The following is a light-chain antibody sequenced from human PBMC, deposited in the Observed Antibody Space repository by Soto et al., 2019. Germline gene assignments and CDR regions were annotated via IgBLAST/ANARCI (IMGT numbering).Light chain of an antibody. CDR1: VLAKKY. J-gene: IGLJ2*01. Sequence: SYELTQPSSVSVSPGQTARITCSGDVLAKKYARWFQQKPGQAPVLLIYNDSERPSGIPERFSGSGSGTTVTLTISGAQVEDEADYYCYSAAGIDLVVFGGGTKLTVL. CDR3: YSAAGIDLVV. V-gene: IGLV3-27*01. CDR2: NDS.